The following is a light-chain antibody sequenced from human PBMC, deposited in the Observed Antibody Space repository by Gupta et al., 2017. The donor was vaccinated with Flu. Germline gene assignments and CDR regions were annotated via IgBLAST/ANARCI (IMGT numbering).Light chain of an antibody. J-gene: IGLJ3*02. V-gene: IGLV1-51*01. Sequence: SVLTQPPSVSAAPGQKVTISCSGSSSNIGANYVSWYQQLPGTAPKLLIYDNNKRASGVPDRFSGSKSGTSATLDITGLQTGDEADYYCGTWDNSRDFSRVFGGGTNLIVL. CDR1: SSNIGANY. CDR2: DNN. CDR3: GTWDNSRDFSRV.